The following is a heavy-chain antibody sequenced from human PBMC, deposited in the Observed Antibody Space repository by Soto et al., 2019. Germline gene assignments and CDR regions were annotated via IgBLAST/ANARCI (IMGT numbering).Heavy chain of an antibody. CDR3: AREFIAARPTGSAP. CDR2: IYYSGST. CDR1: GGSISSYY. Sequence: SETLSLTCTVSGGSISSYYWSWIRQPPGKGLEWIRYIYYSGSTNYNPSLKSRVTISVDTSKNQFSLKLSSVTAADTAVYYCAREFIAARPTGSAPWGQGPLVTVSS. D-gene: IGHD6-6*01. V-gene: IGHV4-59*01. J-gene: IGHJ5*02.